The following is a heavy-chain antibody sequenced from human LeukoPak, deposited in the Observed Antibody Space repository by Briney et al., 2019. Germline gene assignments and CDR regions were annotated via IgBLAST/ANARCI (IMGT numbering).Heavy chain of an antibody. J-gene: IGHJ6*03. D-gene: IGHD3-10*01. CDR3: ARIILLRRGGYMDV. CDR1: GGSISSSSYY. V-gene: IGHV4-39*07. CDR2: IYYSGST. Sequence: SETLSLTCTVSGGSISSSSYYWGWIRQPPGKGLEWIGSIYYSGSTYYNPSLKSRVTISVDTPKNQFSLKLSSVTAADTAVYYCARIILLRRGGYMDVWGKGTTVTVSS.